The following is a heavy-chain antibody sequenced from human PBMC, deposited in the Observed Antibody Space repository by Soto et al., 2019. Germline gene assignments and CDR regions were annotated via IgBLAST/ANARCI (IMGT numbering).Heavy chain of an antibody. J-gene: IGHJ6*02. D-gene: IGHD2-15*01. Sequence: GGSLRLSCAASGFTFSSYAMHWVRQAPGKGLEWVAVISYDGSNKYYADSVKGRFTISRDNSKNTLYLQMNSLRAEDTAVYYCARDLAPYCSGGSCYLGDYYYYGMDVWGQGTTVTVSS. CDR3: ARDLAPYCSGGSCYLGDYYYYGMDV. CDR1: GFTFSSYA. V-gene: IGHV3-30-3*01. CDR2: ISYDGSNK.